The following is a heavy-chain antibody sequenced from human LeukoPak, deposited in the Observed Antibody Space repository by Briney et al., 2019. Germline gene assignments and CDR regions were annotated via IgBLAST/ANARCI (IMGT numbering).Heavy chain of an antibody. J-gene: IGHJ4*02. V-gene: IGHV3-48*01. CDR2: VKSGNYDI. Sequence: GGSLRLSCAASGFTFNTYSMNWVRQAPGKGLEWLSYVKSGNYDIQYADSVTGRFTVSRDSATNSLCLQMNDLKAEDTAVYYCARDSDWAFDYWGQGSLVTVSS. CDR3: ARDSDWAFDY. CDR1: GFTFNTYS. D-gene: IGHD3-9*01.